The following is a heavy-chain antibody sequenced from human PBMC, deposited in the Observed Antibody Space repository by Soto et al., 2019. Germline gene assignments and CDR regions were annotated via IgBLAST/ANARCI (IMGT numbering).Heavy chain of an antibody. J-gene: IGHJ3*01. CDR1: GYTFNKYG. CDR2: ISAFNDYT. D-gene: IGHD6-13*01. Sequence: QAQLVQSGGEVKRPGASVKVSCKASGYTFNKYGFNWVRQAPGQGLEWMGRISAFNDYTNLAQKFQGRVTLTTDASTNTAYMELQILRSDDTAMYYCARGRGVVIPAGTPDAFDVWGQGTKVTVSS. V-gene: IGHV1-18*01. CDR3: ARGRGVVIPAGTPDAFDV.